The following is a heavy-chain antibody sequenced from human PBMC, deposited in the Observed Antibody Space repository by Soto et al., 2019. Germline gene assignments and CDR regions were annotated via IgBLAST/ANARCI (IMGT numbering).Heavy chain of an antibody. CDR3: AKESYAPRVNY. D-gene: IGHD2-2*01. Sequence: SWGSPGLPRAAAGFTFSSDAMSRVRPAPGAGVGWVSAITGSGGSTYYADSVKGRFTISRDNSKNTLYLQMNRLRAEDTAVYYCAKESYAPRVNYWGQGTLVTVSS. V-gene: IGHV3-23*01. J-gene: IGHJ4*02. CDR2: ITGSGGST. CDR1: GFTFSSDA.